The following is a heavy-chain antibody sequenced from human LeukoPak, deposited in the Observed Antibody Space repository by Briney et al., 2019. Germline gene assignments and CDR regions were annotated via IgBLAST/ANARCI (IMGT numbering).Heavy chain of an antibody. CDR2: ISTGGTTI. Sequence: GGSLRLSCAASGFTFSNYYMSWVRQAPGKGLEWVSYISTGGTTIYYADSVKGRFTISRDNAKNSLYLQMNSLKAEDTAGYYCSVLWEGRRCTNRSVVLEIWGQGTVVTVSS. V-gene: IGHV3-11*04. J-gene: IGHJ3*01. D-gene: IGHD1-26*01. CDR1: GFTFSNYY. CDR3: SVLWEGRRCTNRSVVLEI.